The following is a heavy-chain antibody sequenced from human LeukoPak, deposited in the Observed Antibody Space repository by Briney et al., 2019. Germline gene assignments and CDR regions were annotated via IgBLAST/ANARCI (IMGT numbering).Heavy chain of an antibody. CDR1: GGTFSSYA. V-gene: IGHV1-69*13. J-gene: IGHJ3*02. CDR2: IIPIFGTA. D-gene: IGHD3-10*01. CDR3: ARGEITMVRGVIRAFDI. Sequence: ASVKVSCKASGGTFSSYAISWVRQAPGQGLEWMGGIIPIFGTANYAQKFQGRVTITADESTSTAYMELSSLRSEDTAVYYCARGEITMVRGVIRAFDIWGQGTVVTVSS.